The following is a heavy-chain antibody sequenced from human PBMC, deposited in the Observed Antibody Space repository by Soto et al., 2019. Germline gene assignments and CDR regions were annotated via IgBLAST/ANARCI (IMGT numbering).Heavy chain of an antibody. CDR2: IYPGDSDT. J-gene: IGHJ4*02. CDR1: GYSFTSYW. CDR3: ARPELGYSYGYYSD. V-gene: IGHV5-51*01. D-gene: IGHD5-18*01. Sequence: GEPLKIYGKGSGYSFTSYWIGWVRHMPGKGLEWMGIIYPGDSDTRYSPSFQGQVTISADKSISTAYLQWSSMKASDTAMYYCARPELGYSYGYYSDWGQGTLVTVSS.